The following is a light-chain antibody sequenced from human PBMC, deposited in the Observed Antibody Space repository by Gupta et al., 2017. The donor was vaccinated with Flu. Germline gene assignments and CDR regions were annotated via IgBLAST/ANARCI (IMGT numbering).Light chain of an antibody. Sequence: LLFASVGDTVPTSWGGRDVIGNYLGWYQQKPGQAPKLLIYAASNWHGGVPARFSGSGSGTDFTLTISRLEPEDFAIYYCQQNGRSPRTFGRGTKVEIK. J-gene: IGKJ1*01. CDR1: DVIGNY. V-gene: IGKV1-9*01. CDR3: QQNGRSPRT. CDR2: AAS.